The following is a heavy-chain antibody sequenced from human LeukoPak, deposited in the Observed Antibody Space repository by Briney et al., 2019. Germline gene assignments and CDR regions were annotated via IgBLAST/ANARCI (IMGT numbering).Heavy chain of an antibody. J-gene: IGHJ4*02. CDR2: INPSGGST. V-gene: IGHV1-46*04. CDR1: GYTFTNYY. D-gene: IGHD5-18*01. CDR3: ARFSYGGGGYFDY. Sequence: ASVKVSCTASGYTFTNYYMHWVRQAPGQGLEWMGIINPSGGSTSYAQKLQGRVTMTRDTSTSTVYMELSSLRSEDTAVYYCARFSYGGGGYFDYWGQGTLVTVSS.